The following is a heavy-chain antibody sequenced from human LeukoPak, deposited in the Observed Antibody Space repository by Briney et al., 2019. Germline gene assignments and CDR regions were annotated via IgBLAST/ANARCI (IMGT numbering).Heavy chain of an antibody. V-gene: IGHV4-30-2*01. CDR2: IYHSGST. CDR3: ASYTVTTRADYFDY. CDR1: GGSISSGGYY. D-gene: IGHD4-17*01. Sequence: PSQTLSLTCTVSGGSISSGGYYWSWIRQPPGKGLEWIGYIYHSGSTYYNPSLKSRVTISVDRSKNQFSLKLSSVTAADTAVYYCASYTVTTRADYFDYWGQGTLVTVSS. J-gene: IGHJ4*02.